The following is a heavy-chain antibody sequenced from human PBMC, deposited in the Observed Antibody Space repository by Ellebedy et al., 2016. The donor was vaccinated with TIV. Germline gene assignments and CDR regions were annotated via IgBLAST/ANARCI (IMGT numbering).Heavy chain of an antibody. Sequence: AASVKVSCKASGGTFSSYAISWVRQAPGQGLEWMGRIIPILGIANYAQKFQGRVTISADKSTSTAYMELSSLRSEDTAVYYCARGGEYGDYAFDYWGQGTLVTVSS. CDR2: IIPILGIA. CDR3: ARGGEYGDYAFDY. J-gene: IGHJ4*02. V-gene: IGHV1-69*04. D-gene: IGHD4-17*01. CDR1: GGTFSSYA.